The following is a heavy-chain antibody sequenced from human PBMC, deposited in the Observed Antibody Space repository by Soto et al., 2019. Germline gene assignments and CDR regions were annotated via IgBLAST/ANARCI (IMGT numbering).Heavy chain of an antibody. J-gene: IGHJ6*02. Sequence: EVQLVESGGGLVQPGRSLRLSGAASGFSFEDYAMHWVRQAPGKGLGWVSGIAWNSDIIGYADSVKGRFTISRDNGKNSLYLQMNSLRPEDTALYYCAKDHYGSAIYGMDVWGQGTTVTVSS. D-gene: IGHD3-10*01. V-gene: IGHV3-9*01. CDR1: GFSFEDYA. CDR2: IAWNSDII. CDR3: AKDHYGSAIYGMDV.